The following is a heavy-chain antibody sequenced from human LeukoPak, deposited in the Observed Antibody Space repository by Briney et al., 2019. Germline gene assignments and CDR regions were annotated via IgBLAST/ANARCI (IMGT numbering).Heavy chain of an antibody. J-gene: IGHJ1*01. CDR2: IIPIFGTA. Sequence: SVKVSCKASGGTFSSYAISWVRQAPGQGLEWMGGIIPIFGTANYAQKFQGRVTITTDESTSTAYMELSSLRSEDTAVYYCARAYYTYYYDSSGYYDHGYFQHWGQGTLVTVSS. V-gene: IGHV1-69*05. CDR3: ARAYYTYYYDSSGYYDHGYFQH. CDR1: GGTFSSYA. D-gene: IGHD3-22*01.